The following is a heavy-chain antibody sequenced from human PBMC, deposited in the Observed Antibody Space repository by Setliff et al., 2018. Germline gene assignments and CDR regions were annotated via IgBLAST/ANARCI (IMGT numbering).Heavy chain of an antibody. CDR2: INHSGTT. J-gene: IGHJ4*02. D-gene: IGHD6-13*01. CDR3: VRESRSTWYRRDF. CDR1: GVSFSDYY. V-gene: IGHV4-34*01. Sequence: PSETLSLTCTVYGVSFSDYYWGWVRQSPGKGLDWIGEINHSGTTNYDPSLEGRISISVDTSKRQFSLKLTSVTAADMAVYYCVRESRSTWYRRDFWGQGTLVTSPQ.